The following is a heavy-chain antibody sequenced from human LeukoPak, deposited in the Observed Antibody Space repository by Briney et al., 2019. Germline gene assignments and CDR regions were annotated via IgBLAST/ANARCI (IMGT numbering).Heavy chain of an antibody. CDR1: GFTFSSYA. Sequence: PGGSLSPSCAASGFTFSSYAMSWVRQAPGKGLEWVSSINDSGDSTYYADSVKGRFTISRDNSKNTLYLLMNNLRAEDTAIFYCATAYCSSTSCPTWGQGTLVTVSS. CDR3: ATAYCSSTSCPT. V-gene: IGHV3-23*01. CDR2: INDSGDST. J-gene: IGHJ5*02. D-gene: IGHD2-2*01.